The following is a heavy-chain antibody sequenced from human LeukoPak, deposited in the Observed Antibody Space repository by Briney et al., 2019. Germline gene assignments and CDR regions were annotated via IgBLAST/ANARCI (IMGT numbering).Heavy chain of an antibody. Sequence: ASVKVSCKASGGTFSSYAISWVRQAPGQGLEWMGGIIPIFGTANYAQKFQGRVTITADESTSTAYMELSSLRSEDTAVYYCARAVGETSWNHYYYYYYMDVWGKGTTVTVSS. CDR1: GGTFSSYA. D-gene: IGHD1-1*01. J-gene: IGHJ6*03. CDR2: IIPIFGTA. CDR3: ARAVGETSWNHYYYYYYMDV. V-gene: IGHV1-69*13.